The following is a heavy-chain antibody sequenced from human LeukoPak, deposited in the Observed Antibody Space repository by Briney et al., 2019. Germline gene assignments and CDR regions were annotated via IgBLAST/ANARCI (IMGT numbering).Heavy chain of an antibody. J-gene: IGHJ2*01. D-gene: IGHD5-24*01. V-gene: IGHV3-11*01. CDR3: ARATPPREWLPNYWYFDL. CDR2: ISSSGSTI. CDR1: GFTFSDYY. Sequence: GGSLTLSCAASGFTFSDYYMSWIRQAPGKGLEWVSYISSSGSTIYYADSVKGRFTISRDNAKNSLYLQMNSLRAEDTAVYYCARATPPREWLPNYWYFDLWGRGTLVTVSS.